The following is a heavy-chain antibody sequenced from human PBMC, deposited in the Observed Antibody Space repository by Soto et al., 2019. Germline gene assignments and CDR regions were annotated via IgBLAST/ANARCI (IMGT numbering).Heavy chain of an antibody. Sequence: ASVKVSCKASGYSFTSYAIYWVRQAPGQRLEWMGWISAGNGNTKYSQKLQGRVTFTGDTSASTAHMELSSLRSEDTAVYFCARGVENIVVVLDVFGYYGMDVWGQGTTVTVS. CDR3: ARGVENIVVVLDVFGYYGMDV. CDR1: GYSFTSYA. D-gene: IGHD2-2*01. J-gene: IGHJ6*02. V-gene: IGHV1-3*01. CDR2: ISAGNGNT.